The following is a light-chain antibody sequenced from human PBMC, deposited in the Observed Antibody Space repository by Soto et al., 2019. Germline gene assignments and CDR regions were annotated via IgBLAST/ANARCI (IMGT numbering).Light chain of an antibody. CDR1: QSISSW. J-gene: IGKJ1*01. CDR2: KAS. Sequence: DIQMTQSPSTLSASVGDRVTITCRASQSISSWLAWYQQKPGKAPKLLIYKASNLASGVPSRFSGSGSGTEFTLTISSLQPDDFATYYCQQYNTWRTFGQGTKVEIK. V-gene: IGKV1-5*03. CDR3: QQYNTWRT.